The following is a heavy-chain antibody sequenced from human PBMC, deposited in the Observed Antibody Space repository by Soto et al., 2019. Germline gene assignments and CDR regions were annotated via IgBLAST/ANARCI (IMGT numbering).Heavy chain of an antibody. Sequence: SETLSLTCTVSGGSISSGDYYWSWIRQPPGKGLEWIGYIYYSGSTYYNPSLKSRVTISVDTSKNQFSLKLSSVTAADTAVYYCAHYGADWHFDLWGRGTLVTVSS. V-gene: IGHV4-30-4*01. CDR3: AHYGADWHFDL. CDR1: GGSISSGDYY. D-gene: IGHD3-10*01. CDR2: IYYSGST. J-gene: IGHJ2*01.